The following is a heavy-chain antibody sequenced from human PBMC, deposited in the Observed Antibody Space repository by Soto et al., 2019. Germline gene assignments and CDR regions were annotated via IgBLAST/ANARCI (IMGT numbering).Heavy chain of an antibody. CDR3: TRHAGGQVEHFFYSYFMDV. V-gene: IGHV3-73*01. D-gene: IGHD3-3*02. Sequence: EVQLVESGGGLVQPGGSLKLACLASGFPLSDSAIHWVRKASGKGLEWVGRIRSKTNNYATTYGAPVRGRFTLSRDDSKKTGHLQMNSLESEDAAVYYCTRHAGGQVEHFFYSYFMDVWGKGTTVSV. J-gene: IGHJ6*03. CDR2: IRSKTNNYAT. CDR1: GFPLSDSA.